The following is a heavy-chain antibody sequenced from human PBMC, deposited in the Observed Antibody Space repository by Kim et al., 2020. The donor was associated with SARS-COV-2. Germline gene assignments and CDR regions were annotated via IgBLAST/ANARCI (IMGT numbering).Heavy chain of an antibody. CDR1: GFTFSSYE. V-gene: IGHV3-48*03. J-gene: IGHJ6*01. CDR2: ISSSGSTI. Sequence: GGSLRLSCAASGFTFSSYEMNWVRQAPGKGLEWVSYISSSGSTIYYADSVKGRFTISRDNAKNSLYLQMNSLRAEDTAVYYCARDRPSVPLFLEWSPTGAYYGLDVWGQGTTVTVSS. CDR3: ARDRPSVPLFLEWSPTGAYYGLDV. D-gene: IGHD3-3*01.